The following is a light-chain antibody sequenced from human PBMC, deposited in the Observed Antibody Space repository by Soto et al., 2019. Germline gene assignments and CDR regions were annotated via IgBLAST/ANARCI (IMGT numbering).Light chain of an antibody. CDR2: DAS. J-gene: IGKJ3*01. CDR3: QHYSSLREFI. V-gene: IGKV1-5*01. Sequence: DIQMTQSPSTLSASVGDRVTITCRASQSISSWLAWYQQKTGKAPNLLIYDASILESGVPSRLSGSGSGTEFTLTINSLQPDDFATYYCQHYSSLREFIFGPGTKVDIK. CDR1: QSISSW.